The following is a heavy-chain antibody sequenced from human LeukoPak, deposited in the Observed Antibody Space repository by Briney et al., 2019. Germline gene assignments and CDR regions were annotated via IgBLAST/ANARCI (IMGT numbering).Heavy chain of an antibody. Sequence: SETLSLTCGISGGSISGTNWWSWVRQPPGQGLEWIGEISLRGLTNYNPSLRSRLTMSLDESKNQVSLNLTSVTAADTAVYYCSRESGPFSPFGFWGQGTLVSVHS. J-gene: IGHJ4*02. CDR3: SRESGPFSPFGF. CDR2: ISLRGLT. D-gene: IGHD1-26*01. CDR1: GGSISGTNW. V-gene: IGHV4-4*02.